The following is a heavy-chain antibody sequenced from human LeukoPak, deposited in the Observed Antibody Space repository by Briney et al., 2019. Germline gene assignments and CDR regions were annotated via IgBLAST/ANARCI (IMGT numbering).Heavy chain of an antibody. CDR1: GGSISSGSYY. CDR2: IYTSGST. CDR3: ARRRVRGACDY. Sequence: SETLSLTCSVSGGSISSGSYYWSWIRQPAGKGLEWIGRIYTSGSTNYNPSLKSRVTISVDTSKNQFSLKLSSVTAADTAVYYCARRRVRGACDYWGQGTLVTVSS. D-gene: IGHD3-10*01. V-gene: IGHV4-61*02. J-gene: IGHJ4*02.